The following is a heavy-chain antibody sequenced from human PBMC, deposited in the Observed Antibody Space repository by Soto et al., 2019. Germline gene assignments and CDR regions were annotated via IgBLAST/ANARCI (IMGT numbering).Heavy chain of an antibody. J-gene: IGHJ3*02. Sequence: EAQLLQSGGGLVPPGGSLRLSCVASGFAFGNYPMAWVRQTPGKGLQWISTISGSGGMTDYEDSVRGRFTVSIDHSKGTVHLQMTSLRADDTAVYYCAKDRTMARGMRACDSWGQGTTVTISS. CDR2: ISGSGGMT. CDR3: AKDRTMARGMRACDS. CDR1: GFAFGNYP. D-gene: IGHD3-10*01. V-gene: IGHV3-23*01.